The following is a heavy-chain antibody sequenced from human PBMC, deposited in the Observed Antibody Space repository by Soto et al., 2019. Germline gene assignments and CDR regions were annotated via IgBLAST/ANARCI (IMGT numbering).Heavy chain of an antibody. J-gene: IGHJ6*02. D-gene: IGHD2-2*01. CDR3: ARERYQVISDGMDV. Sequence: GASVKVSCKASGYTFTGYYVHWVREAPGQGLEWMGWINPETGGTSYAQKFQGRVTLSGDTSINTVYLELSRLRFDDAAVYFCARERYQVISDGMDVWGQGTTVTVSS. V-gene: IGHV1-2*02. CDR2: INPETGGT. CDR1: GYTFTGYY.